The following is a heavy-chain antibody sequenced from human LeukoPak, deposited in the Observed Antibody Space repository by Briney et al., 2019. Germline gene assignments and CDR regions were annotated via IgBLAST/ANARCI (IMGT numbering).Heavy chain of an antibody. J-gene: IGHJ4*02. CDR2: ISWVGGST. Sequence: GGSLTLSCAASGFTFDDYTMHWVRQAPGKGLKWVSLISWVGGSTYYADSVKGRFTISRDNSKNSLYLQMNSLRTEDTALYYCAKEARYYDFWSGYYSPYFDYWGQGTLVTVSS. CDR3: AKEARYYDFWSGYYSPYFDY. D-gene: IGHD3-3*01. CDR1: GFTFDDYT. V-gene: IGHV3-43*01.